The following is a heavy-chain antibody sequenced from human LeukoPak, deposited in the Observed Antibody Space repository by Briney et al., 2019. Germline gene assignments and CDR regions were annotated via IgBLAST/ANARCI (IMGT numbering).Heavy chain of an antibody. V-gene: IGHV3-48*03. CDR3: ARAEILEYFQH. CDR1: GFTFSSYE. Sequence: PGGPLSLSCAASGFTFSSYEMTWVRQAPGKRLEWVSYISSSGSTIYYADSVKGRFTISRDNAKNSLYLQMNSLRAEDTAVYYCARAEILEYFQHWGQGTLVTVSS. D-gene: IGHD5-24*01. J-gene: IGHJ1*01. CDR2: ISSSGSTI.